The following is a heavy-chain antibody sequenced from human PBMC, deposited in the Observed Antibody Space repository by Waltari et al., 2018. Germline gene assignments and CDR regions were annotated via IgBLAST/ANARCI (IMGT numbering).Heavy chain of an antibody. V-gene: IGHV4-34*01. D-gene: IGHD2-15*01. CDR1: GGSFRGYY. J-gene: IGHJ4*02. CDR2: INHSGST. CDR3: ARSHCSGGSCSLDY. Sequence: QVQLQQWGAGLLKPSETLSLTCAVYGGSFRGYYWTWIRQPPGKGLEWIGEINHSGSTNYNPSLKSRVTISVDTSKNQFSLKLSSVTAADTAVYYCARSHCSGGSCSLDYWGQGTLVTVSS.